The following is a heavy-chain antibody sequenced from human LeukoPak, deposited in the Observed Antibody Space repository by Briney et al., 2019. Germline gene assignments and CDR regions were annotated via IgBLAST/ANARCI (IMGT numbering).Heavy chain of an antibody. CDR3: AGLEGRYSTDWFYFFDC. J-gene: IGHJ4*02. D-gene: IGHD6-19*01. Sequence: PSGTLSLTCIVSGGSVSSLNLWSWLRQPPGKGLEWIGEMYLGGTTNFNPSLKSRVTIFIDKSKNQLSLQLTSVTAADTAVYYCAGLEGRYSTDWFYFFDCWGQGALVTVSS. CDR2: MYLGGTT. V-gene: IGHV4-4*02. CDR1: GGSVSSLNL.